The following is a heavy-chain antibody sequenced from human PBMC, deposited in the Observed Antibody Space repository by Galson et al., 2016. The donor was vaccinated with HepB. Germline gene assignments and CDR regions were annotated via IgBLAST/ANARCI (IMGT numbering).Heavy chain of an antibody. V-gene: IGHV1-18*01. J-gene: IGHJ4*02. CDR1: GYTFTSYG. Sequence: SVKVSCKASGYTFTSYGISWVRQAPGQGLEWMGWISVFNDNTNYAQKFQGRVTMTTDSSTSTAYMDLRSLTSDDTAVYYCGRGYYYDSSGHYLIDYWGQGTLVTVSS. CDR3: GRGYYYDSSGHYLIDY. CDR2: ISVFNDNT. D-gene: IGHD3-22*01.